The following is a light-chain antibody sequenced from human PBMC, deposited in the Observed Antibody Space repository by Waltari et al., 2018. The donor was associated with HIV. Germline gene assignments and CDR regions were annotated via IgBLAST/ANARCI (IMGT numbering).Light chain of an antibody. V-gene: IGKV4-1*01. J-gene: IGKJ2*01. CDR3: QQYYSTPGYT. CDR2: WAS. Sequence: DIVMTQSPDSLAVSLGERATIHCQSSQSVLYSSNNKNYLAWYQQKPGQPPKLLIYWASTRESGVPDRFSGSGSGTDFTLTISSLQAEDVAVYYCQQYYSTPGYTFGQGTKLEIK. CDR1: QSVLYSSNNKNY.